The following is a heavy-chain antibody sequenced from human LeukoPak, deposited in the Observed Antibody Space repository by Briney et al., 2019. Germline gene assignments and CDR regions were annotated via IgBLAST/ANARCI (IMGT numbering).Heavy chain of an antibody. D-gene: IGHD1-20*01. J-gene: IGHJ4*02. V-gene: IGHV3-23*01. CDR1: GFTFSSYG. Sequence: QPGRSLRLSCAASGFTFSSYGMHWVRQAPGKGLEWVSAISGSGGSTYYADSVKGRFTISRDNSKNTLYLQMNSLRAEDTAVYYCAKDPRDYNWNPGFDYWGQGTLVTVSS. CDR2: ISGSGGST. CDR3: AKDPRDYNWNPGFDY.